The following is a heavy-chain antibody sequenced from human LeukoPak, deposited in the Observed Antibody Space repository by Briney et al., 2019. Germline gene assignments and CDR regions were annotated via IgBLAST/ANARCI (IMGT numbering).Heavy chain of an antibody. D-gene: IGHD3-10*01. J-gene: IGHJ4*02. CDR2: ISDSGTST. V-gene: IGHV3-23*01. CDR3: TKGVSGYGSGRPFDY. CDR1: GFTFSSYA. Sequence: GSLRLSCAASGFTFSSYAMIWVRQAPGKGLEWVSLISDSGTSTYYPDSVKGRFTISRDNSKNTVYLQMNSLRVEDTAVYYCTKGVSGYGSGRPFDYWGQGTLVTVSS.